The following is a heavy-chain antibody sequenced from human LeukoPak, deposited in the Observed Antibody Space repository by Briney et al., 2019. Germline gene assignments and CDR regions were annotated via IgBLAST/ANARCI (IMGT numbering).Heavy chain of an antibody. CDR2: ISGSGGST. CDR3: AKGQENRWELFSGTYNWFDP. V-gene: IGHV3-23*01. J-gene: IGHJ5*02. Sequence: GGSLRLSCAASGFTFSSYAMSWVRQAPGKGLEWVSAISGSGGSTYYADSVKGRFTISRDNFKNTLCLQMNSLRAEDTAVYYCAKGQENRWELFSGTYNWFDPWGQGTLVTVSS. CDR1: GFTFSSYA. D-gene: IGHD3-10*01.